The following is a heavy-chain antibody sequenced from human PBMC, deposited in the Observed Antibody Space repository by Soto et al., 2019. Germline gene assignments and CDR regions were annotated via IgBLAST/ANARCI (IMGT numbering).Heavy chain of an antibody. CDR2: ISSSSSYI. CDR3: ARDTNGDYTLGYYMDV. D-gene: IGHD4-17*01. CDR1: GFTFSSYS. V-gene: IGHV3-21*01. J-gene: IGHJ6*03. Sequence: GGSLRLSCAASGFTFSSYSMNWVRQAPGKGLEWVSSISSSSSYIYYADSVKGRFTISRDNAKNSLYLQMNSLRAEDTAVYYCARDTNGDYTLGYYMDVWGKGTTVTVSS.